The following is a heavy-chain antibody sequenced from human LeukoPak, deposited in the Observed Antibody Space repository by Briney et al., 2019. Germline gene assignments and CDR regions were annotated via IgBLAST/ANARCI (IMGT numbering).Heavy chain of an antibody. V-gene: IGHV3-7*03. CDR2: IKQDGSEK. CDR3: ARCTGGGSCYGVRY. Sequence: PGGSLRLSCAASGFTFSSYWMSWVRQAPGKGLEWVANIKQDGSEKYYVDSVKGRFTISRDNAKNSLYLQMNSLRAEDTAVYYCARCTGGGSCYGVRYWGQGTLVTVSS. CDR1: GFTFSSYW. J-gene: IGHJ4*02. D-gene: IGHD2-15*01.